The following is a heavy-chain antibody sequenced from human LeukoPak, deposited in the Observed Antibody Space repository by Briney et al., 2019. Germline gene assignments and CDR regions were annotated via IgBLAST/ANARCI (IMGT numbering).Heavy chain of an antibody. D-gene: IGHD3-10*01. CDR2: IKSKTDGGTT. V-gene: IGHV3-15*01. J-gene: IGHJ1*01. CDR3: TSSTGSEWDFQH. CDR1: GFTFSNAW. Sequence: PGGSLRLSCAASGFTFSNAWMSWVRQAPGKGLGWVGRIKSKTDGGTTDYAAPVKGRFTISRDDSKNTLYLQMNSLKTEDTAVYYCTSSTGSEWDFQHWGQGTLVTVSS.